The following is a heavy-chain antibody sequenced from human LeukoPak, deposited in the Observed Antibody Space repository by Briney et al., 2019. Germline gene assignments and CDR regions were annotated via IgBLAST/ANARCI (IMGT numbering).Heavy chain of an antibody. D-gene: IGHD3-22*01. CDR3: ARLLDNDSSGDPDTFDI. CDR2: IYYSGKT. CDR1: GGSMNYHY. Sequence: SGTLSLTCAVSGGSMNYHYWSWIRHAPGRGLEWVGYIYYSGKTYYSPSLLGRLTMSVDTSKSHFSLKLTSVTAADTAVYYCARLLDNDSSGDPDTFDIWGRGTLVTVSS. V-gene: IGHV4-59*11. J-gene: IGHJ3*02.